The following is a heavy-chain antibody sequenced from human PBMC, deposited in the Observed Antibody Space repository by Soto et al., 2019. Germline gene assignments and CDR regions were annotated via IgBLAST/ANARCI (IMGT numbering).Heavy chain of an antibody. CDR3: ARESRKMRYFDY. V-gene: IGHV1-18*01. CDR1: GYTFTSYG. Sequence: ASVKVSCKASGYTFTSYGISWVRQAPGQGLEWMGWISAYNGNTNYAQKLQGRVTMTTDTSTSTAHMELRSLRSDDTAVYYCARESRKMRYFDYWGQGTLVTVSS. J-gene: IGHJ4*02. D-gene: IGHD3-9*01. CDR2: ISAYNGNT.